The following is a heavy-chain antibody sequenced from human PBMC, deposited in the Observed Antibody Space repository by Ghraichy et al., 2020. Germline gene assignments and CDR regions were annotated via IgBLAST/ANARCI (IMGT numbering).Heavy chain of an antibody. CDR1: GGSISSSNHY. J-gene: IGHJ5*02. V-gene: IGHV4-39*07. CDR3: ARDAGLVRGDPYNWFDP. D-gene: IGHD3-10*01. Sequence: SETLSLTCTVSGGSISSSNHYWGWIRQPPGKGLEWIGTMYYTGSTYYNPSLKSRVTISVDMSKNQFSLKLSSVTAADTAGYYCARDAGLVRGDPYNWFDPWGQGTLVTIAS. CDR2: MYYTGST.